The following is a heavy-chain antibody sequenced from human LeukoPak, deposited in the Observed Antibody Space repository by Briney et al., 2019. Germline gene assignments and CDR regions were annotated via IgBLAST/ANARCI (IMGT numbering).Heavy chain of an antibody. CDR3: AREEI. D-gene: IGHD5-24*01. J-gene: IGHJ4*02. Sequence: RXXPWKGLEWVADIKEDASQKYYVDSVKGRFTISRDNAENSLYLQMHSLRAEDTAVYYCAREEIWGQGTLVTVSS. V-gene: IGHV3-7*01. CDR2: IKEDASQK.